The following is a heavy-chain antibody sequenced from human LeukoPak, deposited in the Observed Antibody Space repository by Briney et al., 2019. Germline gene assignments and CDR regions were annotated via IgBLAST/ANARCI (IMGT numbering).Heavy chain of an antibody. D-gene: IGHD3-10*01. V-gene: IGHV4-34*01. Sequence: SETLSLTCAVYGGSFSGYYWSWIRQPPGKGLEWIGEIDHSGSTNYNPSLKSRVTISVDTSKNQFSLKLSSVTAADTAVYYCARDYYGSGSLNWFDPWGQGTLVTVSS. CDR2: IDHSGST. CDR3: ARDYYGSGSLNWFDP. CDR1: GGSFSGYY. J-gene: IGHJ5*02.